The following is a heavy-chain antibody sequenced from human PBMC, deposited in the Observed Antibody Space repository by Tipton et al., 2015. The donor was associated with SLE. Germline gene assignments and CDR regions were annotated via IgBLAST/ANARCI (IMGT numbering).Heavy chain of an antibody. Sequence: SLRLSCSASGFTSSSYSMNWVRQAPGKGLEWVSSITSSSAYIYYADSLKGRFTISRDNAKNSLDLQMTSLRDEDTAVYYCARDQRWEHPHYFDYWGRGTLVTVSS. CDR3: ARDQRWEHPHYFDY. V-gene: IGHV3-21*01. D-gene: IGHD1-26*01. CDR1: GFTSSSYS. J-gene: IGHJ4*02. CDR2: ITSSSAYI.